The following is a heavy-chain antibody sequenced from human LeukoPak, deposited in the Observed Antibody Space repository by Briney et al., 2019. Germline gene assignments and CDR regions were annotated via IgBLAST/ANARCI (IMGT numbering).Heavy chain of an antibody. CDR1: GYTFTNYS. J-gene: IGHJ3*02. D-gene: IGHD3-22*01. CDR2: ISGYNGNT. Sequence: ASVKVSCKASGYTFTNYSISWVRQAPGQGLEWMGWISGYNGNTKYAQDLQGRVTMTTDTSTSTAYMELRSLRSDDTAVYYCARDGHRRYHYDSSGREDAFDIWGQGTMVTVSS. CDR3: ARDGHRRYHYDSSGREDAFDI. V-gene: IGHV1-18*01.